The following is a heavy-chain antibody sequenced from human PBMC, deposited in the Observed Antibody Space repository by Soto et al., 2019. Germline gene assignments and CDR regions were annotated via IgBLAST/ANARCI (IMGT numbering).Heavy chain of an antibody. J-gene: IGHJ4*02. CDR1: GFTFSGYT. CDR2: IWFDGSNK. D-gene: IGHD5-18*01. V-gene: IGHV3-33*01. Sequence: GGSLRLSCAASGFTFSGYTIHWVRQAPGKGLEWLALIWFDGSNKHYADSVKGRFTISRDNAKNTLYLQMNTLRAEDTAVYYCARDLGYNYGHPFDYWGQGTLVTVSS. CDR3: ARDLGYNYGHPFDY.